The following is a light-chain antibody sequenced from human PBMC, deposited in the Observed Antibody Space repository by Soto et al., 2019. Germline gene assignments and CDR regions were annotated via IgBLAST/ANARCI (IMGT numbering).Light chain of an antibody. Sequence: DIQMTQSPSSLSASVGDRVIITCRASQSVSSYLDWYQQKLGQAPKLLISAASNLRSGVPSRFSGSGSGTEFTLTISGLEVEDFAISFCQQSFTTPPYTFGQGTRL. CDR3: QQSFTTPPYT. V-gene: IGKV1-39*01. CDR2: AAS. CDR1: QSVSSY. J-gene: IGKJ2*01.